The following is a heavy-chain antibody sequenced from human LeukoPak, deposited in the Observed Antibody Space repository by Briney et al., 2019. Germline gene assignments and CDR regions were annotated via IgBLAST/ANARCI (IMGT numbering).Heavy chain of an antibody. CDR2: IIPIFGTA. CDR1: GGTFISYA. V-gene: IGHV1-69*13. CDR3: ARVFYYYDSSGYYDAFDI. Sequence: SVKVSCKASGGTFISYAISWVRQAPGQGLEWMGGIIPIFGTANYAQKFQGRVTITADESTSTAYMELSSLRSEDTAVYYCARVFYYYDSSGYYDAFDIWGQGTMVTVSS. J-gene: IGHJ3*02. D-gene: IGHD3-22*01.